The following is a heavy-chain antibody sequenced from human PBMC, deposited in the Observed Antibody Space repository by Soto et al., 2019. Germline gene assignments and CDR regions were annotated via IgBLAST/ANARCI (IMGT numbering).Heavy chain of an antibody. CDR2: IIPIFGTA. Sequence: SVKVSCKASGGTFSSYAISWVRQAPGQGLEWMGGIIPIFGTANYAQKFQGRVTITADESTSTAYMELSSLRSEDTAVYYCARAPTPLAYCGGDCYSGWCDPWGQGTLVTVSS. CDR1: GGTFSSYA. CDR3: ARAPTPLAYCGGDCYSGWCDP. D-gene: IGHD2-21*02. V-gene: IGHV1-69*13. J-gene: IGHJ5*02.